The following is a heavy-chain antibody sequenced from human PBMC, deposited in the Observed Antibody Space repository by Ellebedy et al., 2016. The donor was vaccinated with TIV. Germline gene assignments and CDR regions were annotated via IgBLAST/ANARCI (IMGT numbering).Heavy chain of an antibody. CDR1: GFTFSQHY. CDR3: ARACFGVACYFDH. J-gene: IGHJ4*02. D-gene: IGHD3-3*01. V-gene: IGHV3-11*06. Sequence: GESLKISCAASGFTFSQHYMSWVRQAPGKGLEWLSYISPDSVNTNYGDSVKCRFTISRDNAKTSLVLQMNSLRADDTAIYYCARACFGVACYFDHWGQGTLVTVSS. CDR2: ISPDSVNT.